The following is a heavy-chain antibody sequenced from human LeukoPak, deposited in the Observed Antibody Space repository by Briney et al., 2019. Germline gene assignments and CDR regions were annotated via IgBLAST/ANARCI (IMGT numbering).Heavy chain of an antibody. CDR3: ARGTGTVTLYDY. J-gene: IGHJ4*02. Sequence: SETLSLTCTVSGGSISSGSYYWSWIRQPPGKGLEWIGYIYYSGSTNYNPSLKSRVTISVDTSKNQFSLKLSSVTAAHTAVYYCARGTGTVTLYDYRGQGTLVTVSS. CDR1: GGSISSGSYY. V-gene: IGHV4-61*01. CDR2: IYYSGST. D-gene: IGHD1-7*01.